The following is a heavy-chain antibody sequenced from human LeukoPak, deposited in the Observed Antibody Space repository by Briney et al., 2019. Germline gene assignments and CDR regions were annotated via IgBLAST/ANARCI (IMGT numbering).Heavy chain of an antibody. V-gene: IGHV1-69*13. J-gene: IGHJ4*02. CDR2: IIPIFGTA. CDR1: GGTFSSYA. CDR3: ARGSYCSSTSCYMAIDY. D-gene: IGHD2-2*02. Sequence: SVKVSCKASGGTFSSYAISWVRQAPRQGLEWMGGIIPIFGTANYAQKFQGRVTITADESTSTAYMELSSLRSEDTAVYYCARGSYCSSTSCYMAIDYWGQGTLVTVSS.